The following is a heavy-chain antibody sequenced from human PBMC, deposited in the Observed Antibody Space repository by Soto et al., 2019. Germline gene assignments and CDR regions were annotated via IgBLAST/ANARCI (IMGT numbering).Heavy chain of an antibody. CDR1: GFTFSDHY. Sequence: EVQLVESGGGLVQPGGSQRLSCVASGFTFSDHYMDWVRQDPGKGLEWVGRIRNKANSYTTDYAASVKGRFTISRDDSKDSLYLQMNSLKTEDTAIYYCARDSGKGAYFDYWGHGTLATVSS. CDR2: IRNKANSYTT. D-gene: IGHD1-26*01. V-gene: IGHV3-72*01. CDR3: ARDSGKGAYFDY. J-gene: IGHJ4*01.